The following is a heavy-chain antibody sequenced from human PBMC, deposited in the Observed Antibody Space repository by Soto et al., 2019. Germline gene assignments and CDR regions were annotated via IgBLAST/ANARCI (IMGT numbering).Heavy chain of an antibody. Sequence: GGSLRLSCAASGFTFSAYDMHWVRQATGKGLEWVSSIRTAGDTYYAASVKGRFTISRENAKNSLYLQMNSLRAGDTAVYYCARDWDMDVWGKGTTVTVSS. CDR1: GFTFSAYD. CDR2: IRTAGDT. D-gene: IGHD3-16*01. J-gene: IGHJ6*03. V-gene: IGHV3-13*01. CDR3: ARDWDMDV.